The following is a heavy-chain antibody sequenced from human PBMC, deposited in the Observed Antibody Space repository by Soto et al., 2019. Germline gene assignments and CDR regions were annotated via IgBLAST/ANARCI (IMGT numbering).Heavy chain of an antibody. J-gene: IGHJ6*02. V-gene: IGHV3-53*01. CDR3: ARGPRSGYYGMDV. Sequence: GGSLRHSCAASGFTVSGDYMSWVRQAPGKGLEWVSVIYSGGSTYYADSVKGRFTISRDNSKNTLYLQMNSLRAEDTAVYYCARGPRSGYYGMDVWGQGTTVTVSS. CDR2: IYSGGST. CDR1: GFTVSGDY.